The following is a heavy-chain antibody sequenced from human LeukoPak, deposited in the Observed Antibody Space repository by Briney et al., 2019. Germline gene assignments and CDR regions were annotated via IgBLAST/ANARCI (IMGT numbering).Heavy chain of an antibody. V-gene: IGHV3-48*03. D-gene: IGHD5-12*01. CDR3: AREMGGYPFDY. CDR1: GFTFGDYG. Sequence: GGSLRLSCVGSGFTFGDYGMSWVRQAPGKGLEWVSGISGSGSSTYYADSVKGRFTISRDNAKNSLYLQMNSLRAEDTAVYYCAREMGGYPFDYWGQGTLVTVSS. J-gene: IGHJ4*02. CDR2: ISGSGSST.